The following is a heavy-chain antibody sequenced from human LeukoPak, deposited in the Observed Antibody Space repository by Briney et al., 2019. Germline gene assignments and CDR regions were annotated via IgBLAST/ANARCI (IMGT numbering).Heavy chain of an antibody. CDR3: AKDITTVAYCSSDSCYPDY. V-gene: IGHV3-23*01. Sequence: QPGGSLRLSCAASAFTFSSYAMSWVRQAPGKGLEWVSAISGSGGSTYYADSVKGRFPISRDNSKNTLYLQMNSLRAEDTAVYYCAKDITTVAYCSSDSCYPDYWGQGTLVTVSS. CDR1: AFTFSSYA. J-gene: IGHJ4*02. CDR2: ISGSGGST. D-gene: IGHD2-15*01.